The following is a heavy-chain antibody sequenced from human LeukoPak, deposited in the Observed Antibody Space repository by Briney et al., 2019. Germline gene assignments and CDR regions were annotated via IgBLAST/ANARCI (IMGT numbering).Heavy chain of an antibody. Sequence: SETLSLTCTVSGGSISRYYWSWMRQPPGKGLAWIGYIYYSGSTNYNPSLKSRVNISVDTSKNQFSLKLSSVTAADTAVYYCARAVHYGSGSSYWFDPWGQGTLVTVSS. V-gene: IGHV4-59*01. D-gene: IGHD3-10*01. CDR2: IYYSGST. CDR1: GGSISRYY. J-gene: IGHJ5*02. CDR3: ARAVHYGSGSSYWFDP.